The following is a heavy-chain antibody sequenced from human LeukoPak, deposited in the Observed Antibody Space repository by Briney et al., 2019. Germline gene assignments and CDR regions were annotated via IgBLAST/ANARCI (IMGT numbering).Heavy chain of an antibody. V-gene: IGHV3-23*01. Sequence: GGSLRLSCAASGFTFSNYDMSWVRQAPGKGLEWVSVISSSGGSTYYADSVKGRFTISRDNSKDTLYLQMNSLRAEDTAVYYCAIPPGARDWGQGTLVTVSS. D-gene: IGHD5-24*01. CDR3: AIPPGARD. J-gene: IGHJ4*02. CDR1: GFTFSNYD. CDR2: ISSSGGST.